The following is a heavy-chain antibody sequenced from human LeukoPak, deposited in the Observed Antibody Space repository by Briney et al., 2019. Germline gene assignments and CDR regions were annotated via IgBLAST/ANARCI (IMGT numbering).Heavy chain of an antibody. CDR2: INPNSGGT. CDR3: AREAWGYYDSSGYYYFDY. D-gene: IGHD3-22*01. V-gene: IGHV1-2*02. J-gene: IGHJ4*02. Sequence: ASVKVSCKASGYTFTGYYMHWVRQAPGQGLEWMGWINPNSGGTNYAQKFQGRVTMTRDTSISTAYMELSRLRSDDTAVYYCAREAWGYYDSSGYYYFDYWGQGTLVTVSS. CDR1: GYTFTGYY.